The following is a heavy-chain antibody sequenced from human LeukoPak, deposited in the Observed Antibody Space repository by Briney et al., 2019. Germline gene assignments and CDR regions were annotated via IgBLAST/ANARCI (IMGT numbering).Heavy chain of an antibody. J-gene: IGHJ4*02. CDR2: ISYDGSNK. V-gene: IGHV3-30*04. CDR1: GFTFSSYA. Sequence: GGSLRLSCAASGFTFSSYAMHWVRQAPGKGLEWVAVISYDGSNKYYADSVKGRFTISRDNSKNTLYLQMNSLRAEDTAVYYCARDSGYGYFDYWGQGTLVTVSS. D-gene: IGHD5-12*01. CDR3: ARDSGYGYFDY.